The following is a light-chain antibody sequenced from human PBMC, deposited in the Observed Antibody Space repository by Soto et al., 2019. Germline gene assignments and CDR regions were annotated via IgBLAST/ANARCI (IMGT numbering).Light chain of an antibody. V-gene: IGKV3-15*01. J-gene: IGKJ2*01. CDR1: QNIRSS. CDR2: DAS. Sequence: EVVMTQSPASRSASPGERVKLSCRASQNIRSSLAWYQQRPCQAPRLLIYDASTRATGIPPRFSGGGSGTEFTATISSLQSEDFAIYYGQQYEIWPPYTFGQGTKVDIK. CDR3: QQYEIWPPYT.